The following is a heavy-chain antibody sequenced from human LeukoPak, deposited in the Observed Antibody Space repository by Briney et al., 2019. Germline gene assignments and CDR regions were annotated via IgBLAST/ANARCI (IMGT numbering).Heavy chain of an antibody. Sequence: ASVKVSCKASGGTFSSYATSWVRQAPGQGLEWMGGIIPIFGTANYAQKLQGRVTITTDESTSTAYMELSSLRSEDTAVYYCARRHCGGDCYLTPEYYFDYWGQGTLVTVSS. CDR3: ARRHCGGDCYLTPEYYFDY. D-gene: IGHD2-21*02. CDR1: GGTFSSYA. J-gene: IGHJ4*02. V-gene: IGHV1-69*05. CDR2: IIPIFGTA.